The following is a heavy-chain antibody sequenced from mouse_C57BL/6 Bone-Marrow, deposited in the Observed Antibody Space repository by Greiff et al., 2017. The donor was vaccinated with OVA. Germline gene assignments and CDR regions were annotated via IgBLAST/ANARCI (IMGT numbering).Heavy chain of an antibody. J-gene: IGHJ4*01. D-gene: IGHD1-1*01. CDR2: IRRKSNNSAT. V-gene: IGHV10-1*01. CDR1: GFSFNTYA. CDR3: VRLWYYGSSPRDY. Sequence: DVQLQESGGGLVQPKGSLKLSCAASGFSFNTYAMNWVRQAPGKGLEWVARIRRKSNNSATYYADSVKDRFTISRDDSESMLYLQMNNLNTEDTAMDYCVRLWYYGSSPRDYWGQGTSVTVSS.